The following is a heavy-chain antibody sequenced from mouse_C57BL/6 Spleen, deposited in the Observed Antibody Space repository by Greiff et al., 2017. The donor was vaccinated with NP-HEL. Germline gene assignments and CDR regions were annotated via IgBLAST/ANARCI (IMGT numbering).Heavy chain of an antibody. CDR1: GFTFSSYA. V-gene: IGHV5-9-1*02. Sequence: EVMLVESGEGLVKPGGSLKLSCAASGFTFSSYAMSWVRQTPEKRLEWVAYISSGGDYIYYVDTVKGRFTISRENARNTLYLQMSSLKSEDTAMYYCTRDPRYYGSSYGYYDVWGTGTTVTVAS. CDR3: TRDPRYYGSSYGYYDV. J-gene: IGHJ1*03. D-gene: IGHD1-1*01. CDR2: ISSGGDYI.